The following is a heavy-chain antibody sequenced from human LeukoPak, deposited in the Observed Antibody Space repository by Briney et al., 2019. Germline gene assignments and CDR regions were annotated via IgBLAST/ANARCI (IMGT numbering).Heavy chain of an antibody. Sequence: PSETLSLTCTVSGYSISSGYYWGWIRQPPGKGLEWIGCIYHSGSTYYNPSLKSRVTISVDTSKNQFSLKLSSVTAADTAVYYCARLGSTAFDIWGQGTMVTVSS. V-gene: IGHV4-38-2*02. CDR2: IYHSGST. J-gene: IGHJ3*02. CDR3: ARLGSTAFDI. D-gene: IGHD5-12*01. CDR1: GYSISSGYY.